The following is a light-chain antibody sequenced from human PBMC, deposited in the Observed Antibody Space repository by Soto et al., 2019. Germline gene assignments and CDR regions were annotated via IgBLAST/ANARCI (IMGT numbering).Light chain of an antibody. CDR3: CSSAPESTYV. V-gene: IGLV2-23*01. CDR2: KGT. Sequence: QSVLAQPASVSGSPGQSITISCTGTSDDVGAYNSVSWYQQLPHKAPQVILYKGTQRPSGVSSRFSGSTSGNAASLTISGLQADDEADYFCCSSAPESTYVFGTGTKGTVL. J-gene: IGLJ1*01. CDR1: SDDVGAYNS.